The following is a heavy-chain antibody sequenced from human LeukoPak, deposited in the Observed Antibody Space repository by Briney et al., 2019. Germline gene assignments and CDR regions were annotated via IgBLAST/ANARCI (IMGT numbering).Heavy chain of an antibody. V-gene: IGHV3-13*01. D-gene: IGHD3-10*01. CDR2: IGTAGDT. Sequence: GGSLRLSCAASGFTFSSYDMHWVRQATGKGLEWVSAIGTAGDTYYPGSVKGRFTISRENAKNSLYLQMNSLRAGDTAVYYCARGLMGVWVGELDAFDIWGQGTMVTVSS. CDR3: ARGLMGVWVGELDAFDI. CDR1: GFTFSSYD. J-gene: IGHJ3*02.